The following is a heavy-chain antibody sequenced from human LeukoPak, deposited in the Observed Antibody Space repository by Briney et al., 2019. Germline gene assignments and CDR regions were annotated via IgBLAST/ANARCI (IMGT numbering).Heavy chain of an antibody. CDR2: IRTNNYR. CDR3: ARDGHFDF. CDR1: GFSFSSYT. V-gene: IGHV3-21*01. J-gene: IGHJ4*02. Sequence: GGFLRLSCAASGFSFSSYTMNWLRQAPGKGLEWVSSIRTNNYRYGAGSVKGRFTISRDNAKNSLFLQMDGLRAEDTAVYYCARDGHFDFWGQGTLVTVSS. D-gene: IGHD3/OR15-3a*01.